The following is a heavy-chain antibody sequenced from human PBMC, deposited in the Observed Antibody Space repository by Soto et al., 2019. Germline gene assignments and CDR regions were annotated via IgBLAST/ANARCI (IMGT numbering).Heavy chain of an antibody. CDR3: AKDKRGYSYGYPDY. Sequence: EVQLVESGGSLVQPGRSLRLSCAASGFTFDDYAMHWVRQAPGKGLEWVSGISWNSGSIGYADSVKGRFTISRDNAKNSLYLQMNSLRAEDTALYYCAKDKRGYSYGYPDYWGQGTLVTVSS. V-gene: IGHV3-9*01. J-gene: IGHJ4*02. CDR2: ISWNSGSI. D-gene: IGHD5-18*01. CDR1: GFTFDDYA.